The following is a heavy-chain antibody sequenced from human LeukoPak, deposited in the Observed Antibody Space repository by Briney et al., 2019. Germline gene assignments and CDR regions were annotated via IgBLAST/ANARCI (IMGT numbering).Heavy chain of an antibody. J-gene: IGHJ4*02. CDR3: ARDVGTGDRPY. D-gene: IGHD7-27*01. Sequence: KTSETLSLTCAVSGYSISSGYYWGWIRQPPGEGLEWIGSIYHSGSTYYNPSLKSRVTISVDTSKNQFSLKLSSVTAADTAVYYCARDVGTGDRPYWGQGTLVTVSS. CDR2: IYHSGST. CDR1: GYSISSGYY. V-gene: IGHV4-38-2*02.